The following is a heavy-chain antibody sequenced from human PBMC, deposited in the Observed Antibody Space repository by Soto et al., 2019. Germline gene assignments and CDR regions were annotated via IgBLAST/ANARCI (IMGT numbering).Heavy chain of an antibody. J-gene: IGHJ3*02. V-gene: IGHV1-69*01. CDR3: AREAPWEILVDRAFDI. CDR1: GGTFSSYA. D-gene: IGHD1-26*01. Sequence: QVQLVQSGAEVKKPGSSVKVSCKASGGTFSSYAISWVRQAPGQGLEWMGGIIPIFGTANYAQMFQGRVTITADESTSTAYMELSSLRSEDTAVYYCAREAPWEILVDRAFDIWGQGTMVTVSS. CDR2: IIPIFGTA.